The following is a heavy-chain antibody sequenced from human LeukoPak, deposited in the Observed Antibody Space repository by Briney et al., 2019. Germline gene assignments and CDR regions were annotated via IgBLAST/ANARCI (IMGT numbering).Heavy chain of an antibody. CDR2: ISGSGGGT. D-gene: IGHD2-2*01. CDR3: AKDGCCSSTSCSHPYYMDV. V-gene: IGHV3-23*01. CDR1: GFTFSSYA. J-gene: IGHJ6*03. Sequence: GGSLRLSCAASGFTFSSYAMTWVRQAPGKGLEWVSGISGSGGGTYYADSVKGRFTISRDNSKNTLYLQMNSLGAEDTAVYYCAKDGCCSSTSCSHPYYMDVWGKGTTVTVSS.